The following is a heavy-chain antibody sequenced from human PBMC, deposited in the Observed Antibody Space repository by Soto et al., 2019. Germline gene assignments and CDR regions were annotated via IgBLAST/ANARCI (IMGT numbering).Heavy chain of an antibody. CDR1: GYTFTKYC. J-gene: IGHJ4*02. CDR2: INVYNGNT. Sequence: ASVKVSCKASGYTFTKYCISWVRHAPGQGLEWMGWINVYNGNTKYAQKVQGRVTMTTDTSTSTAYMELSSLRSEDTAVYYCARDMGFGLSDYWGQGILVTVSS. CDR3: ARDMGFGLSDY. V-gene: IGHV1-18*01. D-gene: IGHD3-10*01.